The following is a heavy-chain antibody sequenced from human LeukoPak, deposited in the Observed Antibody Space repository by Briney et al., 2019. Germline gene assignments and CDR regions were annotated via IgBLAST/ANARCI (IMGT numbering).Heavy chain of an antibody. CDR2: ISSSSSYI. Sequence: GSLRLSCAASGFTISSYSMNWVRQAPGKGLEWVSSISSSSSYIYYADSVKGRFTISRDNAKNSLYLQMNSLRAEDTAVYYCAREPPSGAFYYYYYMDVWGKGTTVTVSS. CDR3: AREPPSGAFYYYYYMDV. V-gene: IGHV3-21*01. CDR1: GFTISSYS. D-gene: IGHD1-26*01. J-gene: IGHJ6*03.